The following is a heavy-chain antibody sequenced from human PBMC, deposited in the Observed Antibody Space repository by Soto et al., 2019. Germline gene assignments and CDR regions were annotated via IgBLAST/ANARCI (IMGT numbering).Heavy chain of an antibody. V-gene: IGHV4-28*01. Sequence: QVQLQESGPGLVKPSDTLSLTFAVSDKSISSSNWWGWIGQPPGKGLEWIGYIYFSGRTHYNPPLKSRISMSVDTSKHQFSLQLSSVTAVDTAVYYCTRKADGYNPFDHWGQGTLGTVSS. CDR2: IYFSGRT. CDR1: DKSISSSNW. CDR3: TRKADGYNPFDH. J-gene: IGHJ4*02. D-gene: IGHD5-12*01.